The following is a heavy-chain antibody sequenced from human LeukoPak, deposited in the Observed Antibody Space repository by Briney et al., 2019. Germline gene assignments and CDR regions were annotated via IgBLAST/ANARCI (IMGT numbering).Heavy chain of an antibody. Sequence: PGGSLRLSCAASGFTFSSYWMHWVRQAPGKGVVWVSRINTDGSSTSYADSVKGRFTISRDNAKNTLYLQMNGLRAEDTAVYYCARVRRQLWLSAPKGAFDYWGQGTLVTVSS. CDR3: ARVRRQLWLSAPKGAFDY. V-gene: IGHV3-74*01. D-gene: IGHD5-18*01. J-gene: IGHJ4*02. CDR2: INTDGSST. CDR1: GFTFSSYW.